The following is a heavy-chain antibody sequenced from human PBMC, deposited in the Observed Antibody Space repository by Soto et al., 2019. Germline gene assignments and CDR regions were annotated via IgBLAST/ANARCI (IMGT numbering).Heavy chain of an antibody. CDR1: GFTFSSYW. Sequence: VQLVESGGGLVQPGGSLRLSCAASGFTFSSYWMHWVRQAPGKGLVWVSRINSDGSSTSYADSVKGRFTISRDNAKNTLYLQMNSLRAEDTAVYYCARDQIAARPRGAIDYWGQGTLVTVSS. CDR3: ARDQIAARPRGAIDY. J-gene: IGHJ4*02. CDR2: INSDGSST. V-gene: IGHV3-74*01. D-gene: IGHD6-6*01.